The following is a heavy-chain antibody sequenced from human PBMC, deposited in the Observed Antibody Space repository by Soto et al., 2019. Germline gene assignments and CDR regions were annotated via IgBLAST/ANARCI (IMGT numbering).Heavy chain of an antibody. D-gene: IGHD5-18*01. CDR2: ISYDGSNK. CDR1: GFTFSSYG. V-gene: IGHV3-30*18. Sequence: GGSLRLSCAASGFTFSSYGMHWVRQAPGKGLEWVAVISYDGSNKYYADSVKGRFTISRDNSKNTLYLQMNSLRAEDTAVYYCAKDGVRYSYGSYGMDVWRQGTTVTVSS. J-gene: IGHJ6*02. CDR3: AKDGVRYSYGSYGMDV.